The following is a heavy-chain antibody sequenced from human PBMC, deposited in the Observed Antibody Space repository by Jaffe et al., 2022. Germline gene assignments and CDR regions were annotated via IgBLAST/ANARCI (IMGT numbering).Heavy chain of an antibody. CDR1: GFTFSSYW. Sequence: EVQLVESGGGLVQPGGSLRLSCAASGFTFSSYWMHWVRQAPGKGLVWVSRINGDGSTTNYADSVKGRFTISRDNAKNTLYLQMNSLRAEDTAVYFCATDESQLLRQKRGFDYWGQGTLVTVSS. J-gene: IGHJ4*02. CDR2: INGDGSTT. D-gene: IGHD3-10*01. V-gene: IGHV3-74*01. CDR3: ATDESQLLRQKRGFDY.